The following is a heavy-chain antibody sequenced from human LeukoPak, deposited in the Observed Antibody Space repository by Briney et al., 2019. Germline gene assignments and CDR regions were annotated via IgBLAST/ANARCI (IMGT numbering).Heavy chain of an antibody. D-gene: IGHD3-10*01. CDR3: STDFPMVRGVSFDY. CDR2: IKSKPDGGTT. J-gene: IGHJ4*02. Sequence: GALRLSCAASGFTFSYAWMSWVRQAPGKGLWWVGRIKSKPDGGTTDYAAPVKGRFTISTDDSKNTLYLQMNSLKTEDTAVYYCSTDFPMVRGVSFDYWGQGTLVTVSS. V-gene: IGHV3-15*01. CDR1: GFTFSYAW.